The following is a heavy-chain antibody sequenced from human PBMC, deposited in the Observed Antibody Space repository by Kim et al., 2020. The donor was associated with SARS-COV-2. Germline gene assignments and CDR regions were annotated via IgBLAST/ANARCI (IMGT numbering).Heavy chain of an antibody. V-gene: IGHV4-34*01. CDR2: INHSGAT. D-gene: IGHD3-10*01. CDR1: GGSFSDYY. CDR3: ARGARSYYYDYMDV. Sequence: SETLSLTCAVYGGSFSDYYWSWIRQPPGQGLEWIGKINHSGATNYNPSLETRVTISLDTSKNQFSLNLRSVTATDTAIYYCARGARSYYYDYMDVWGEGTAVTVSS. J-gene: IGHJ6*03.